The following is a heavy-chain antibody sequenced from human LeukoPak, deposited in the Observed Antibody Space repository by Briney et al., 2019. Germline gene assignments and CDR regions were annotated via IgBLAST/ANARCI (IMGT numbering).Heavy chain of an antibody. CDR1: GFTFGDYA. Sequence: GGSLRLSCTASGFTFGDYAMSWFRQAPGKGLEWVGFIRNKVYSETTEYAASVKGRFTISRDNAKNSLFLQMTSLRAEDTAVYYCVRGAPSGEVVVAGTRPIDYWGQGTQVTVSS. J-gene: IGHJ4*02. V-gene: IGHV3-49*03. D-gene: IGHD2-15*01. CDR2: IRNKVYSETT. CDR3: VRGAPSGEVVVAGTRPIDY.